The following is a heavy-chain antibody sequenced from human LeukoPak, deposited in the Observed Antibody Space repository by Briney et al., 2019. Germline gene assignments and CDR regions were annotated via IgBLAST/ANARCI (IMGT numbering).Heavy chain of an antibody. Sequence: PGGSLRLSCAASEFAFGSYAMTWVRQAPGKGLEWVSTISSGSNYMYYADSVKGRFTISRDNAKDSLHLQMNSLRAEDTAVYYCAKNLGATAATSTYWGQGTLVTVSS. CDR2: ISSGSNYM. D-gene: IGHD6-13*01. V-gene: IGHV3-21*01. J-gene: IGHJ4*02. CDR1: EFAFGSYA. CDR3: AKNLGATAATSTY.